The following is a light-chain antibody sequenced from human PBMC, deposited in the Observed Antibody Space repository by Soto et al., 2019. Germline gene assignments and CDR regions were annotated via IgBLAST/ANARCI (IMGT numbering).Light chain of an antibody. Sequence: DIQLTQSPSSLSSSPGDRATLTCRASQGVRNNLGWYQQKSGKAPKCLIYAASTLQTGVPARFSGSGSGTEFTLTISSLQPEDFATYYCLQRDSYPYTFGGGTKVEIK. CDR1: QGVRNN. V-gene: IGKV1-17*01. J-gene: IGKJ4*01. CDR3: LQRDSYPYT. CDR2: AAS.